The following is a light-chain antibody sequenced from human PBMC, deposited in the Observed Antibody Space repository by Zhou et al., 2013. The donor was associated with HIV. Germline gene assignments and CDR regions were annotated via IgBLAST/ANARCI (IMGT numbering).Light chain of an antibody. Sequence: IQLTQSPSSLSASVGDRVTITCRASQGISTYLAWYQQKPGRAPKLLIYAASTLHSGVPSRFSGSGSGTDFSLTISSLQPEDFATYYCQQFNTYSRSFGQGTKLEIK. V-gene: IGKV1-9*01. CDR1: QGISTY. J-gene: IGKJ2*04. CDR2: AAS. CDR3: QQFNTYSRS.